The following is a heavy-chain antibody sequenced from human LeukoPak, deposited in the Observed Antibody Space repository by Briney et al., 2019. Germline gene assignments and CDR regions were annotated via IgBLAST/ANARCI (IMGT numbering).Heavy chain of an antibody. J-gene: IGHJ4*02. CDR1: GFTFSSYS. CDR2: ITASGTAM. CDR3: ASSGSYRFDY. V-gene: IGHV3-48*02. Sequence: GGSLRLSCAASGFTFSSYSMNWVRQAPGKGLEWVSHITASGTAMFFADSVKGRFTISRDNAKNSLYLQMNSLRDEDTAVYYCASSGSYRFDYWGQGTLVTVSS. D-gene: IGHD1-26*01.